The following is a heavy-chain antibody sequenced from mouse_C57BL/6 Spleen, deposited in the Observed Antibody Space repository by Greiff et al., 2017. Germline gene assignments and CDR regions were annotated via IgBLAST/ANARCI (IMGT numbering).Heavy chain of an antibody. J-gene: IGHJ4*01. Sequence: EVQVVESGGGLVQPGGSLKLSCAASGFTFSDYYMYWVRQTPEKRLEWVAYISNGGGSTYYPDTVKGRFTISRDNAKNTLYLQMSRLKSEDTAMYYCARHYYGSRRDAMDYWGQGTSVTVSS. CDR1: GFTFSDYY. V-gene: IGHV5-12*01. D-gene: IGHD1-1*01. CDR3: ARHYYGSRRDAMDY. CDR2: ISNGGGST.